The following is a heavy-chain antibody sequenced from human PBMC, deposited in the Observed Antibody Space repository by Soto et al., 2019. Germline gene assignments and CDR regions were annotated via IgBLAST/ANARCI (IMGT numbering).Heavy chain of an antibody. Sequence: SETLSLTCTVSGGSISSYYWSWIRQPPGKGLEWIGYIYYSGSTNYNPSLKSRVTISVDTSKNQFSLKLSSVTAADTAVYYCARDRGCSCGSCSRRRNWFASWGQGTLVTVSS. J-gene: IGHJ5*01. CDR3: ARDRGCSCGSCSRRRNWFAS. CDR2: IYYSGST. D-gene: IGHD2-15*01. V-gene: IGHV4-59*01. CDR1: GGSISSYY.